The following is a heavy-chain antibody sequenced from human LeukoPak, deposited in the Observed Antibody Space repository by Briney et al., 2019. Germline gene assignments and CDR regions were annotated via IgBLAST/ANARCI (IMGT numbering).Heavy chain of an antibody. CDR2: IRQDGDTK. CDR1: GFTFSSYS. V-gene: IGHV3-7*03. CDR3: ARSLPYGTTWYGRSDF. D-gene: IGHD6-13*01. J-gene: IGHJ4*02. Sequence: GGSLRLSCAASGFTFSSYSMNWVRQAPGKGLEWVANIRQDGDTKYYVDSVKGRFTISRDNAMNSLYLQMNSLRAADTAIYYCARSLPYGTTWYGRSDFWGQGTLVTVSS.